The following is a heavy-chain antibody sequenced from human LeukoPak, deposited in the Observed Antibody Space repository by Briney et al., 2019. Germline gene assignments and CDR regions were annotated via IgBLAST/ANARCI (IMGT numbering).Heavy chain of an antibody. CDR1: GFTFSSYS. J-gene: IGHJ4*02. V-gene: IGHV3-21*01. CDR3: ARKFSSSRSY. CDR2: ISSSSSYI. D-gene: IGHD6-6*01. Sequence: GGSLRLSCAASGFTFSSYSMTWVRQAPGKGLEWVSSISSSSSYIYYADSVKGRFTISRDNAKNSLYLQMNSLRAEDTAVYYCARKFSSSRSYWGQGTLVTVSS.